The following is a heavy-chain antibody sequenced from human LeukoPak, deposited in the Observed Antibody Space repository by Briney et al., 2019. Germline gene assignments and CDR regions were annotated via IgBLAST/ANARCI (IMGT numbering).Heavy chain of an antibody. V-gene: IGHV3-23*01. CDR3: ARDLSLIALTD. D-gene: IGHD3-22*01. Sequence: GGSLRLSCAASGFTFSTHGMNWVRQGPGKGLEWVSGITGSGGSTYYADSVKGRFTISRDNSKNTVYLQMNSLRAEDTAVYYCARDLSLIALTDWGQGTLVTVSS. CDR2: ITGSGGST. J-gene: IGHJ4*02. CDR1: GFTFSTHG.